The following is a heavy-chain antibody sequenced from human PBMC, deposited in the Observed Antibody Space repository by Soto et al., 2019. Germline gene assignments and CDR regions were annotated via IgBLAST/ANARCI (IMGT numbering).Heavy chain of an antibody. Sequence: QVQLVESGGGVVQPGRSLRLSCAVSGFPLTDYGMHWVRQAPGKGLEWVAVIWYDESQKYYADSVKGRFTISRDTSKNTVYLQMNNLRVEDTAVYYCASERGSSYFDYWSQGTLVTVSS. J-gene: IGHJ4*02. CDR3: ASERGSSYFDY. D-gene: IGHD1-26*01. V-gene: IGHV3-33*01. CDR2: IWYDESQK. CDR1: GFPLTDYG.